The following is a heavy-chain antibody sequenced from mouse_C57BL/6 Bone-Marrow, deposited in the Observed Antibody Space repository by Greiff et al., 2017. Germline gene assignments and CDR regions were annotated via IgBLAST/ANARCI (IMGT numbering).Heavy chain of an antibody. D-gene: IGHD1-1*01. J-gene: IGHJ3*01. V-gene: IGHV2-6*01. CDR1: GFSLTSYG. Sequence: VMLVESGPGLVAPSQSLSITCTVSGFSLTSYGVDWVRQSPGKGLEWLGVIWGVGSTNYNSAPKSRLSISKDNSKSQVFLKMSSLQTDDTAMYYCASYYGSRGAWFAYWGQGTLVTVSA. CDR3: ASYYGSRGAWFAY. CDR2: IWGVGST.